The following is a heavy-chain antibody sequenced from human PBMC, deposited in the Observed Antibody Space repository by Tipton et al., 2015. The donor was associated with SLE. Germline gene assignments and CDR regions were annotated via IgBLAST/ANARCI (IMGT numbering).Heavy chain of an antibody. J-gene: IGHJ3*02. CDR1: GFTFSSYW. V-gene: IGHV3-7*01. Sequence: GSLRLSCAASGFTFSSYWMSWVRQAPGKGLEWVANIKQDGSEKYYVDSVKGRFTISRDNAKNSLYLQMNSLRAEDTAVYYCARARITMVRARGAFDIWGRGTMVTVSS. CDR2: IKQDGSEK. CDR3: ARARITMVRARGAFDI. D-gene: IGHD3-10*01.